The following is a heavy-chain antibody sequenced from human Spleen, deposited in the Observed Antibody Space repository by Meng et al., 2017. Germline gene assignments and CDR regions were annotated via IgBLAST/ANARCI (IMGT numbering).Heavy chain of an antibody. V-gene: IGHV4-4*02. CDR3: ARGCYYDSTVYFDY. D-gene: IGHD3-22*01. CDR2: IYHSGST. J-gene: IGHJ4*02. CDR1: GGSISSSNW. Sequence: SETLSLTCAVSGGSISSSNWWSWVRQPPGKGLEWIGEIYHSGSTNYNPSLKSRVTISVDTSKNQFSLKLTSVTAADTAVYYCARGCYYDSTVYFDYWGQGTLVTVSS.